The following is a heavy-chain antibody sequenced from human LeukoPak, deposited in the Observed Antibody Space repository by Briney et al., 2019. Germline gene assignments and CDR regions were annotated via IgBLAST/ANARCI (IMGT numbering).Heavy chain of an antibody. V-gene: IGHV4-4*09. CDR3: ASLVRAWNDHFDY. Sequence: PSETLSLSCTLSGDSFGPFSWSWLRQPPGKGLEWIGYIQASGDTSFNGALKSRVAFSLDTSKSEFSLTLRSVTAADTAVYYCASLVRAWNDHFDYWGQGILVTVSS. CDR2: IQASGDT. J-gene: IGHJ4*02. CDR1: GDSFGPFS. D-gene: IGHD1-1*01.